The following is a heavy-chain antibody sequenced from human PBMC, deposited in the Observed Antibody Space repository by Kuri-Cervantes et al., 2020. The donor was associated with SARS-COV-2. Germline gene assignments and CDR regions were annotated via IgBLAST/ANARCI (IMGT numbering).Heavy chain of an antibody. V-gene: IGHV4-61*09. CDR2: LDTSGST. D-gene: IGHD1-26*01. J-gene: IGHJ6*03. Sequence: SETLSLTCTVSGGSISSGSYYWSWIRQPAGKGLEWIGHLDTSGSTTYNPSLKSRVTISIDTSKNQVSLRLTSATAAGTAVYYCARSGSYPYYYYYMDVWGKGTTVTVSS. CDR1: GGSISSGSYY. CDR3: ARSGSYPYYYYYMDV.